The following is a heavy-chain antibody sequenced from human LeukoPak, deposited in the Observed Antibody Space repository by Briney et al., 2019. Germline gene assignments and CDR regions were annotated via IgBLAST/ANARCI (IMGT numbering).Heavy chain of an antibody. D-gene: IGHD2-2*01. CDR3: AKGLCTSCHSDFAS. CDR1: GVTFSSYA. CDR2: ISDSGST. J-gene: IGHJ4*02. Sequence: GGSLRLSCAPSGVTFSSYAMSSGCQAPGKGLEWVSTISDSGSTYYADSVKGRFTISRDNSKKTLYLQINSLRAEDTAVYYCAKGLCTSCHSDFASCGQGTLVTVSS. V-gene: IGHV3-23*01.